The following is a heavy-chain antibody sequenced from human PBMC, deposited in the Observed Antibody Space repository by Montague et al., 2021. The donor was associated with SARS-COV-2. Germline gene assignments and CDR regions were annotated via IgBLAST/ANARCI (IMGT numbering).Heavy chain of an antibody. CDR2: IYSSGST. D-gene: IGHD3-22*01. Sequence: TLSLTCTVSGASMSGSYWGWVRQPPGKGPEWIGNIYSSGSTHYNPSLTSRVTISVDTSKSQFSLRLTSVTAADTAVYYCVREGRSSAYAMDYWGQGTLVTVSS. J-gene: IGHJ4*02. CDR3: VREGRSSAYAMDY. V-gene: IGHV4-59*01. CDR1: GASMSGSY.